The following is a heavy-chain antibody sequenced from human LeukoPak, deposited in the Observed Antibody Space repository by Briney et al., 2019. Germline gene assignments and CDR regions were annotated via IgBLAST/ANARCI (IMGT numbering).Heavy chain of an antibody. Sequence: SQTLSLTCSVSGGSISRDDYCWNWIRQHPGKGLEWIGYIYYSGSTYCNPSLKSRVALSVDTSKNQFSLKLSSLTAADTAVYYCAKSREEIRGLDAFDIWGQGTMVTVSS. CDR1: GGSISRDDYC. V-gene: IGHV4-31*03. CDR3: AKSREEIRGLDAFDI. D-gene: IGHD5-24*01. CDR2: IYYSGST. J-gene: IGHJ3*02.